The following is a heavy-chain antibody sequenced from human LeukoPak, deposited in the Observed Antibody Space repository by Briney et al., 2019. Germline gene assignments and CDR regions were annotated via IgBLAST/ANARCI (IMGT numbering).Heavy chain of an antibody. D-gene: IGHD4-17*01. CDR1: GGSFSGYY. CDR2: INRSGST. Sequence: SETLSLTCAVYGGSFSGYYWSWIRQPPGKGLEWIGEINRSGSTNYNPSLKSRVTISVDISKNQFSLKLSSVTAADTAVYYCARSDYGDYEGQYYFDYWGQGTLVTVSS. CDR3: ARSDYGDYEGQYYFDY. J-gene: IGHJ4*02. V-gene: IGHV4-34*01.